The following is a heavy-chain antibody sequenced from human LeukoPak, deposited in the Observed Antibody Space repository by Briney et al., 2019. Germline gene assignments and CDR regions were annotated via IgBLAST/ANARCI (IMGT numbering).Heavy chain of an antibody. CDR2: TYYRSKWYN. D-gene: IGHD3-16*01. Sequence: SQTLSLTCAISGDSVSSNSAAWNWIRQSPSRGLEWLGRTYYRSKWYNDYAVSVKSRITINPDTSKNQFSLKLSSVTAADTAVYYCARGRNYRFGNDYWGQGTLVTVSS. CDR3: ARGRNYRFGNDY. J-gene: IGHJ4*02. V-gene: IGHV6-1*01. CDR1: GDSVSSNSAA.